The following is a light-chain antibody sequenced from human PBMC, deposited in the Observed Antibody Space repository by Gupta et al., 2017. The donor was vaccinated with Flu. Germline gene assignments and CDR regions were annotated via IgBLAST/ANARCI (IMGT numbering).Light chain of an antibody. J-gene: IGLJ3*02. V-gene: IGLV2-11*01. Sequence: QSALTQPRSVSGSPGQSVPISCTGTSNDVGNYNYVSWYQHHPGEAPKLMIYKVSNRPSGVPDRFSGSKSGSTASLTISGLQAEDEADYYCCSYAGSDTYVFGGGTKLTVL. CDR3: CSYAGSDTYV. CDR2: KVS. CDR1: SNDVGNYNY.